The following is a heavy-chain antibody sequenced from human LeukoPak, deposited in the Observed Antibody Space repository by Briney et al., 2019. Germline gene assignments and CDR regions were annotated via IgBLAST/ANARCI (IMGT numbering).Heavy chain of an antibody. CDR3: ANGDDSSGYYYSWTY. V-gene: IGHV3-9*01. CDR1: GFTFHDYA. J-gene: IGHJ4*02. CDR2: IRWNSGGI. D-gene: IGHD3-22*01. Sequence: GGSLRLSCAASGFTFHDYAMPWVRQAPGKGLEWASGIRWNSGGIAYADSVKGRFTISRDNAKNSLYLQMNSLRAEDTALYYCANGDDSSGYYYSWTYWGQGTLVTVSS.